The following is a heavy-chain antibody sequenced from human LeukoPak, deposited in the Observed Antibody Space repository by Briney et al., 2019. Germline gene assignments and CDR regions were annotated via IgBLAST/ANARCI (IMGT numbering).Heavy chain of an antibody. CDR2: IKSKTDGGTT. J-gene: IGHJ6*02. Sequence: GGSLRLSCAASGFTFSNAWMSWVRQAPGKGLEWVGRIKSKTDGGTTDYAAPVKGRFTISRDDSKNTLYLQMNSLKTEDTAVYYCTTLGGAVAGNYYYYYGMDVWGQGTTVTVSS. CDR3: TTLGGAVAGNYYYYYGMDV. D-gene: IGHD6-19*01. V-gene: IGHV3-15*01. CDR1: GFTFSNAW.